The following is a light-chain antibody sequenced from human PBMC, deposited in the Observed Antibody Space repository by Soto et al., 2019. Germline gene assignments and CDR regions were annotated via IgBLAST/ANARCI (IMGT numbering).Light chain of an antibody. J-gene: IGKJ4*01. V-gene: IGKV1-39*01. Sequence: DIQMTQSPSSLSASVGDRVTITCRASQSINSHLNWYQKKPGKAPKLLIHATSSLKSGVPSRFSGSGTGTDFTITVSSLQHEDFATYYCQQSDSTPQTFGGGTEVEI. CDR3: QQSDSTPQT. CDR1: QSINSH. CDR2: ATS.